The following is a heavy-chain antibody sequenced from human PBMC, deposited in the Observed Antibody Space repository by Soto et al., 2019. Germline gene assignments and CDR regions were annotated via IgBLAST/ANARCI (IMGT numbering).Heavy chain of an antibody. V-gene: IGHV1-18*01. Sequence: ASVKVSCKASGYTFTSYAMHWVRQAPGQGPEWMGWINTYNGNSNYAQKFQGRVTMTTDTSTNTAYMELRSLTSDDTAVYYCARDCTGGSCFCIYWGQGTLVTSPQ. J-gene: IGHJ4*02. D-gene: IGHD2-15*01. CDR3: ARDCTGGSCFCIY. CDR2: INTYNGNS. CDR1: GYTFTSYA.